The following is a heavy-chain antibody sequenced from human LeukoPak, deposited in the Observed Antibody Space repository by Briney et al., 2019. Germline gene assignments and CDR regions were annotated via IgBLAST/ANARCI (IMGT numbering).Heavy chain of an antibody. D-gene: IGHD3-10*01. J-gene: IGHJ3*02. CDR2: FDPEDGET. CDR3: ARFGPDFDAFDI. CDR1: GYTLTELS. Sequence: ASVKVSCKVSGYTLTELSMHWVRQAPGKGLEWMGGFDPEDGETIYAQKFQGRVTMTEDTSTDTAYMELSSLRAEDTAVFYCARFGPDFDAFDIWGQGTMVTVSS. V-gene: IGHV1-24*01.